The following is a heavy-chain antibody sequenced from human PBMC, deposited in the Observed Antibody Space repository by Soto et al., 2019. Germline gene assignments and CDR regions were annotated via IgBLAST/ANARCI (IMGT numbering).Heavy chain of an antibody. CDR1: GFTFNSYW. D-gene: IGHD5-18*01. J-gene: IGHJ4*02. CDR2: IKQDGSEK. Sequence: GGSLRLSCAASGFTFNSYWMSWVRQAPGKGLEWAANIKQDGSEKYYVDSVKGRFTISRDNAKNSVYLQMNSLRAEDTAVYYCARAVALTSMALGYWGQGTLVTVSS. V-gene: IGHV3-7*01. CDR3: ARAVALTSMALGY.